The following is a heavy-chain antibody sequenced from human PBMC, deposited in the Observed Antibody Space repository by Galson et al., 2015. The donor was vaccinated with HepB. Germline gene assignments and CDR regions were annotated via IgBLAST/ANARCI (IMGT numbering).Heavy chain of an antibody. D-gene: IGHD3-3*01. J-gene: IGHJ4*02. V-gene: IGHV3-23*01. CDR1: GFTFSSYA. CDR3: AKYYDFWSGYSGSPYFDY. CDR2: ISGSGGST. Sequence: SLRLSCAASGFTFSSYAMSWVRQAPGKGLEWVSAISGSGGSTYYADSVKGRFTISRDNSKNTLYLQMNSLRAEDTAVYYCAKYYDFWSGYSGSPYFDYWGQGTLVTVSS.